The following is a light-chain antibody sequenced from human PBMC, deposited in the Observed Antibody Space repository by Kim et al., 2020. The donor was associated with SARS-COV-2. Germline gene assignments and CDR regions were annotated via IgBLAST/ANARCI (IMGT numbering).Light chain of an antibody. J-gene: IGKJ1*01. CDR1: QSVSSSY. V-gene: IGKV3-20*01. CDR2: GAS. Sequence: SPGERATLSCRASQSVSSSYLAWYQQKPGQAPRLLIYGASSRATGIPDRFSGSGSGTDFTLTISRLEPEDFAVYYCQQYGSSPQKFGQGTKVDIK. CDR3: QQYGSSPQK.